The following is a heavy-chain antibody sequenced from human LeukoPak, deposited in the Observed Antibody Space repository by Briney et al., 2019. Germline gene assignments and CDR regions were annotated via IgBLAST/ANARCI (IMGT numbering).Heavy chain of an antibody. D-gene: IGHD5-12*01. J-gene: IGHJ4*02. Sequence: GGSLRLSCAASGFTFSDYWMHWVRQAPGKGLVWVSLIKSDGNSAMYADSVEGRFSISRDNAKNTVYLQMNGLRAEDTAVYFCTREVASAAFDYWGQGTPVTVSS. CDR2: IKSDGNSA. CDR3: TREVASAAFDY. V-gene: IGHV3-74*03. CDR1: GFTFSDYW.